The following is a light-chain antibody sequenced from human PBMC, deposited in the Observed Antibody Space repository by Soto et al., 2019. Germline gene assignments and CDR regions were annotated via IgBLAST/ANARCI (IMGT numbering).Light chain of an antibody. J-gene: IGKJ2*01. CDR3: QHYGLSPPAT. V-gene: IGKV3-20*01. Sequence: EIVLTQSPGALSLSAGERATLSCRVSQSVSSTYVGWYQQKPGQAPRLLIYGTSNRASGIPDRFSGSGSGTDFTLTISRLEPEDFAVYHCQHYGLSPPATFGQGTKLEIK. CDR2: GTS. CDR1: QSVSSTY.